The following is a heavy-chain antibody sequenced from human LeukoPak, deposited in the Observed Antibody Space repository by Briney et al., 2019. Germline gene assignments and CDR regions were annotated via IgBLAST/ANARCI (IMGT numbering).Heavy chain of an antibody. CDR2: IYYSGST. Sequence: SETLSLTCTVSGGSISSYYWSWIRQPPGKGLEWIGSIYYSGSTYYNPSLKSRVTISVDTSKNQFSLKLSSVTAADTAVYYCARVKAMGYYYYYMDVWGKGTTVTVSS. V-gene: IGHV4-59*05. CDR1: GGSISSYY. CDR3: ARVKAMGYYYYYMDV. D-gene: IGHD3-10*01. J-gene: IGHJ6*03.